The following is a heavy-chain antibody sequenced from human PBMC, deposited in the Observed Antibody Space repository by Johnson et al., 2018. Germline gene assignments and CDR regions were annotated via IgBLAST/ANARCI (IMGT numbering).Heavy chain of an antibody. CDR1: GGSISSYY. J-gene: IGHJ1*01. CDR2: MYHSGGA. CDR3: ARGRGTGSYSQAYLDH. V-gene: IGHV4-59*01. D-gene: IGHD3-3*02. Sequence: QVQMQESGPGLVKPSDTLSLMCSVSGGSISSYYYHWIRQSPGKGLEWIGKMYHSGGATYNPSLNGRVTLSVDTSTNQFSLKLTSVTAADTAVYYGARGRGTGSYSQAYLDHWGQGTLVTVSS.